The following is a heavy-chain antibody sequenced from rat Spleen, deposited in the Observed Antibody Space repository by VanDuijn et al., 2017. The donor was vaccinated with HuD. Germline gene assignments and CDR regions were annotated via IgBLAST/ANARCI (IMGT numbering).Heavy chain of an antibody. Sequence: EVELVESGGGLVQPGRSMKLSCAASGFTFSKYGMAWVRQAPTKGLEWVASISYDGRSSYYRDSVKGRFTISRDDAKSTLYLQMDSLRSEDTATYYCTRRPYYDGAYYPFAYWGQGTLVTVSS. J-gene: IGHJ3*01. CDR1: GFTFSKYG. CDR2: ISYDGRSS. CDR3: TRRPYYDGAYYPFAY. D-gene: IGHD1-12*02. V-gene: IGHV5-29*01.